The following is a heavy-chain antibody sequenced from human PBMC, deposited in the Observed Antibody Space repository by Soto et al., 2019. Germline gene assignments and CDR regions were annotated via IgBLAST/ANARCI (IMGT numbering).Heavy chain of an antibody. V-gene: IGHV1-18*01. CDR2: VNAYNGNT. D-gene: IGHD6-19*01. J-gene: IGHJ4*02. CDR1: GYTFTSYG. CDR3: ASEAVSGRTGFDY. Sequence: QVQLVQSGAEVKKPGASVKVSCKASGYTFTSYGISWVRQAPGQGLERMGWVNAYNGNTNYAQKFQGRVTMTTDTSTSTADMELRSLRSDDTAVYYCASEAVSGRTGFDYWGQGTLVTVSS.